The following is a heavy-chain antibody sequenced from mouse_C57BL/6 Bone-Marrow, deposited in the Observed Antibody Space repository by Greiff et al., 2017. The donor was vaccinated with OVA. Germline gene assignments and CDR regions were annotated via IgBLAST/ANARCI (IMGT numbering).Heavy chain of an antibody. V-gene: IGHV5-15*01. J-gene: IGHJ4*01. Sequence: EVKLMESGGGLVRPGGSLKLSCAASGFTFSDYGMAWVRQAPRKGPEWVAFISNLAYSIYYADTVTGRFTISRENAKNTLYLEMSSLRSEDTAMYYCARQGLLFYYAMDYWGQGTSVTVSS. D-gene: IGHD2-3*01. CDR2: ISNLAYSI. CDR1: GFTFSDYG. CDR3: ARQGLLFYYAMDY.